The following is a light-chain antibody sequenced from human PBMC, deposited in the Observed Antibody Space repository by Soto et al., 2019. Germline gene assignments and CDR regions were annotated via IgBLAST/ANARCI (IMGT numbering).Light chain of an antibody. CDR1: RGDIGSYNF. Sequence: QSALTQPASVSGSPGQSITISCTGTRGDIGSYNFVSWYQQHPGKAPKLMIYEGSKRPSGVSNRFSGSKSGNTASLTISGLQAEDEAEYYCCSYVGSSTLIFGGGTKVTVL. V-gene: IGLV2-23*01. J-gene: IGLJ2*01. CDR3: CSYVGSSTLI. CDR2: EGS.